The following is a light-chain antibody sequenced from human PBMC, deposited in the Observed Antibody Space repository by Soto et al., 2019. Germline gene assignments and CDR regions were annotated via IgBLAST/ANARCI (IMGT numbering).Light chain of an antibody. J-gene: IGKJ2*01. Sequence: EIVMTQSPATLSVSPGERATLSCRASQSVSNFLAWYQQKPGQAPRLLVYGASSRATGIPDRFSGSGSGTDFTLTISRLEPEDFAVYYCQKYGSSPLYTFGQGTKVDIK. CDR3: QKYGSSPLYT. V-gene: IGKV3-20*01. CDR1: QSVSNF. CDR2: GAS.